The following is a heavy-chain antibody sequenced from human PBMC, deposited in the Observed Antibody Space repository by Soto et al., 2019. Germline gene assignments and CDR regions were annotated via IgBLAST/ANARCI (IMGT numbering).Heavy chain of an antibody. CDR3: ARVSTPSEAEPGGDYYDSSGYYYFDY. CDR1: GFTFSSYA. Sequence: QVQLVESGGGVVQSGRSLRLSCAASGFTFSSYAMHWVRQAPGKGLEWVAVISYDGSNKYYADSVKGRFTISRDNSKNTLYLQMNSLRAEDTAVYYCARVSTPSEAEPGGDYYDSSGYYYFDYWGQGTLVTVSS. J-gene: IGHJ4*02. CDR2: ISYDGSNK. D-gene: IGHD3-22*01. V-gene: IGHV3-30-3*01.